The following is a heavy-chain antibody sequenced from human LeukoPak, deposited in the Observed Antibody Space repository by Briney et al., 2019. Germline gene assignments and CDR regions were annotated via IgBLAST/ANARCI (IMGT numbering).Heavy chain of an antibody. V-gene: IGHV1-8*02. CDR3: ARDSGSYDIVTGYWES. J-gene: IGHJ4*02. Sequence: ASVKVSCMASGYTFTSYDINWVRQATGPGLEWMGWMNPNRGNTGYAQKFQGRVTMTTDTSTSTAYMELRSLRSDDTAVYYCARDSGSYDIVTGYWESWGQGTLVTVSS. CDR1: GYTFTSYD. D-gene: IGHD3-9*01. CDR2: MNPNRGNT.